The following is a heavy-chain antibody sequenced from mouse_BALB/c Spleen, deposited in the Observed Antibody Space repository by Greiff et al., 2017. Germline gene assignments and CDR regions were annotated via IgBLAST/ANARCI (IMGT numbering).Heavy chain of an antibody. D-gene: IGHD1-1*01. J-gene: IGHJ2*01. V-gene: IGHV1S81*02. Sequence: QVQLKESGAELVKPGASVKLSCKASGYTFTSYYMYWVKQRPGQGLEWIGEINPSNGGTNFNEKFKSKATLTVDKSSSTAYMQLSSLTSEDSAVYYCTRSETTVFDYWGQGTTLTVSS. CDR2: INPSNGGT. CDR1: GYTFTSYY. CDR3: TRSETTVFDY.